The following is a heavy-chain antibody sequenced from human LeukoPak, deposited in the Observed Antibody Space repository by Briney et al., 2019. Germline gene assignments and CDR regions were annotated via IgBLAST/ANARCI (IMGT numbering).Heavy chain of an antibody. CDR1: GFTFSSYG. Sequence: GRSLRLSCAASGFTFSSYGMHWVRQAPGKGLEWVAVIWYDGSNKYYADSVKGRFTISRDNSKNTLYLQMNSLRAEDTAVYYCASLHDTFDYWGQGTLVTVSS. J-gene: IGHJ4*02. D-gene: IGHD3-9*01. CDR3: ASLHDTFDY. V-gene: IGHV3-33*01. CDR2: IWYDGSNK.